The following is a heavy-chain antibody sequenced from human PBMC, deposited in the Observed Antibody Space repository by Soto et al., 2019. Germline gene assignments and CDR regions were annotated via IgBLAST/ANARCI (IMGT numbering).Heavy chain of an antibody. CDR3: ARETPAVTIFGVVMNWFDP. CDR2: IIPIFGTA. J-gene: IGHJ5*02. CDR1: GYTFSSYH. V-gene: IGHV1-69*13. Sequence: GASVKVSCKASGYTFSSYHISWVRQAPGQGLEWMGGIIPIFGTANYAQKFQGRVTITADESTSTAYMELSSLRSEDTAVYYCARETPAVTIFGVVMNWFDPWGQGTLVTVSS. D-gene: IGHD3-3*01.